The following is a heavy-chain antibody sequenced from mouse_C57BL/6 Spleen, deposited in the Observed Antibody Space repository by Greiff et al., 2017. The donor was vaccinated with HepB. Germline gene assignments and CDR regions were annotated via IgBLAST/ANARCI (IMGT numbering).Heavy chain of an antibody. V-gene: IGHV8-12*01. CDR2: IYWDDDK. CDR1: GFSLSTSGMG. CDR3: ARRTGTCFDV. J-gene: IGHJ1*03. D-gene: IGHD4-1*01. Sequence: QVTLKESGPGILQSSQTLSLTCSFSGFSLSTSGMGVSWIRQPSGKGLEWLAHIYWDDDKRYNPSLKSRLTISKDTSRNQVFLKITSVDTADTATYYCARRTGTCFDVWGTGTTVTVSS.